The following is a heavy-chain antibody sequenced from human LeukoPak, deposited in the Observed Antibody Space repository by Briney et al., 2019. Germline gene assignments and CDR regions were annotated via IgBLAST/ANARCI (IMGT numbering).Heavy chain of an antibody. D-gene: IGHD2-15*01. Sequence: ASVKVSCKASGYTFTSYYMHWVRQAPGQGLEWMGLINPSGGSTSYAQKFQGRVTMTRDTSTSTVYMELSSLRSEDTAVYYCARDPQVVVAGRGGFDYWGQGTLVTVSS. CDR3: ARDPQVVVAGRGGFDY. V-gene: IGHV1-46*01. CDR1: GYTFTSYY. J-gene: IGHJ4*02. CDR2: INPSGGST.